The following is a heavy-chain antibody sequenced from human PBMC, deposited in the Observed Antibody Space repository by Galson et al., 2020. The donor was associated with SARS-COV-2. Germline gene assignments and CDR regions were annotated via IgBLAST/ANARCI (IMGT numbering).Heavy chain of an antibody. D-gene: IGHD2-21*01. CDR2: IYWDDDM. CDR1: GFSLTTTGVG. V-gene: IGHV2-5*02. J-gene: IGHJ5*02. Sequence: ESGPTLVKPTQTLTLTCTFSGFSLTTTGVGVAWIRQPPGKALEWLAVIYWDDDMRYNPSVKNRFTLTRDTSKSQVVLALANAGPGDTATYYCVHTRWQLRFNYFDPWGQGTRVTVSS. CDR3: VHTRWQLRFNYFDP.